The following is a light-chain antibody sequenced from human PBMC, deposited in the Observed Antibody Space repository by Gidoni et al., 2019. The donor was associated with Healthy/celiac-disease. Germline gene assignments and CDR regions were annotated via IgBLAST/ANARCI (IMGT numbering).Light chain of an antibody. V-gene: IGLV1-40*01. CDR2: GNT. CDR3: QSYDSSLSGSWV. J-gene: IGLJ3*02. CDR1: SSHIGAGYD. Sequence: QSVLTQPPSVSGAPGQRVTISCTGSSSHIGAGYDVHWYQQLPGTAPKLLIYGNTNRPSGVPDRSSGAKSGTAASLAITGLQAEDEADYYCQSYDSSLSGSWVFGGGTKLTVL.